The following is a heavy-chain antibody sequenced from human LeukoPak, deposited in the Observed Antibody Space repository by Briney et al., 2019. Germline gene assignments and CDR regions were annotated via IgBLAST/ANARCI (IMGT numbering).Heavy chain of an antibody. Sequence: KAGGSLRLSCAASGFTFSDYYMSWIRQAPGKGLEWVSTISSSGRYIYYADSVKGRFTISRDNAQNSLYLHMNSLRAEDTAVYYCAKDLGFGEPHQDSFHYWGQGTLVTVSS. J-gene: IGHJ4*02. CDR2: ISSSGRYI. V-gene: IGHV3-11*04. CDR3: AKDLGFGEPHQDSFHY. CDR1: GFTFSDYY. D-gene: IGHD3-10*01.